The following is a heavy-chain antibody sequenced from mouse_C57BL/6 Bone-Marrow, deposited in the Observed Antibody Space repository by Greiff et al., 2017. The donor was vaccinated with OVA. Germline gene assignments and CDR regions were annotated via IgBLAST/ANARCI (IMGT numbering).Heavy chain of an antibody. D-gene: IGHD2-4*01. CDR1: EYEFPSHA. Sequence: EVQLQESGGGLVQPGESLKLSCESNEYEFPSHAMSWVRKTPEKRLELVAAITSDGGSTYYPDTMERRFIISRDNTKKTLYLQRSSLRFEATALYYCARQEYDYDAYYFDYWGQGTTLTVSS. V-gene: IGHV5-2*01. CDR3: ARQEYDYDAYYFDY. J-gene: IGHJ2*01. CDR2: ITSDGGST.